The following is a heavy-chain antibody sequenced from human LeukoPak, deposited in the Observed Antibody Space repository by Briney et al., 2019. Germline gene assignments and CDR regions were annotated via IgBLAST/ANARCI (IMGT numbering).Heavy chain of an antibody. CDR1: GFTVSSNY. V-gene: IGHV3-66*01. CDR3: ARDFGDSSGYYIGYLDY. J-gene: IGHJ4*02. D-gene: IGHD3-22*01. Sequence: GGSLRLSCAASGFTVSSNYMSWVRQAPGKGLEWVSVIYSGGSTYYADSVKGRFTISRDNSKNTLYLQMNSLRAEDTAVYYCARDFGDSSGYYIGYLDYWGQGTLVTVSS. CDR2: IYSGGST.